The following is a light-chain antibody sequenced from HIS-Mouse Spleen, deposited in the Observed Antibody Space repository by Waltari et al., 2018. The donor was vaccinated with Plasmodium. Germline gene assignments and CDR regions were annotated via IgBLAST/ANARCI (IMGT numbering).Light chain of an antibody. CDR1: QSISNY. J-gene: IGKJ1*01. V-gene: IGKV1-39*01. Sequence: DIQMTQSPSSLSASVGDRVTITCRASQSISNYLNWYQQKPGKAPKLLIYAASSLQSGVPSRFSGSGSGTEFTLTISSLQPEDFATYYCQQSYSTWTCGQGTKVEIK. CDR3: QQSYSTWT. CDR2: AAS.